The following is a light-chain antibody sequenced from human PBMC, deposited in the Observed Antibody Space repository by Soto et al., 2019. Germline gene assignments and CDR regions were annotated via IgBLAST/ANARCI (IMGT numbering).Light chain of an antibody. Sequence: QSVLTQSPSASASLRASVKLTCTLSSGHSSYAIAWHQQQPEKGPRYLMTLNSDGSHSKGDGIPDRFSGSSSGAERYLTXXXLQXXXXXXYYCQTWGPGTLVFGGGTKLTVL. J-gene: IGLJ2*01. CDR1: SGHSSYA. CDR2: LNSDGSH. CDR3: QTWGPGTLV. V-gene: IGLV4-69*01.